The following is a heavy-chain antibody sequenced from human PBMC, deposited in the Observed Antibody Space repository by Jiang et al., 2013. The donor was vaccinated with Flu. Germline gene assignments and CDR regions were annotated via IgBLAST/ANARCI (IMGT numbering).Heavy chain of an antibody. J-gene: IGHJ4*02. D-gene: IGHD5-18*01. V-gene: IGHV3-23*04. CDR3: AKDRVAMVTASSYFDY. CDR2: ISGSGGST. Sequence: VESGGGLVQPGGSLRLSCAASGFTFSSYAMSWVRQAPGKGLEWVSAISGSGGSTYYADSVKGRFTISRDNSKNTLYLQMNSLRAEDTAVYYCAKDRVAMVTASSYFDYWGQGTLVTVSS. CDR1: GFTFSSYA.